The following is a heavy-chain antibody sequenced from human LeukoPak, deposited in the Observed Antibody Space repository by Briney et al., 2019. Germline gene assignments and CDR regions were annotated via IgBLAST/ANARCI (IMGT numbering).Heavy chain of an antibody. V-gene: IGHV1-8*01. CDR1: GYTFTSYD. Sequence: GASVKVSCKASGYTFTSYDINWVRQATGQGLEWMGWMNPNSGNTGYAQKFQGRVTMTRDTSISTAYMELSSLRSEDTAVYYCARFFARSTVVSSGGYMDVWGKGTTVTVSS. D-gene: IGHD4-23*01. CDR2: MNPNSGNT. CDR3: ARFFARSTVVSSGGYMDV. J-gene: IGHJ6*03.